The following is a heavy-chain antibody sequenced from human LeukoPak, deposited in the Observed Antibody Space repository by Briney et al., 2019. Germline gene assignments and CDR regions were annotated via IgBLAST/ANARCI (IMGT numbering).Heavy chain of an antibody. V-gene: IGHV3-21*01. D-gene: IGHD3-3*01. CDR3: AMTYYDFWSGEKPQGAFDI. Sequence: PGGSLRLSCAASGFTFSSYSMNWVRQAPGKGLEWVSSISSSSRYIYYADSVKGRFTISRDNAKNSLYLQMNSLRAEDTAVYYCAMTYYDFWSGEKPQGAFDIWGQGTMVTVSS. CDR2: ISSSSRYI. J-gene: IGHJ3*02. CDR1: GFTFSSYS.